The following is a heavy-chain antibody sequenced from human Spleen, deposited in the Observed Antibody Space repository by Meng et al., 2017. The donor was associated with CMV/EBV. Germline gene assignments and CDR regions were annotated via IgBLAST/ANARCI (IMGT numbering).Heavy chain of an antibody. CDR2: INPDGGTK. V-gene: IGHV1-46*01. D-gene: IGHD1-26*01. J-gene: IGHJ3*02. Sequence: ASVKVSCKASGYTFITYYIHWVRQAPGQGLEWMGRINPDGGTKTYAQKFQDRVTLTSDTSTSTVYMELSSLRSDDTAVYFCARGLIGGIVGCLDIWGQGTMVTVSS. CDR1: GYTFITYY. CDR3: ARGLIGGIVGCLDI.